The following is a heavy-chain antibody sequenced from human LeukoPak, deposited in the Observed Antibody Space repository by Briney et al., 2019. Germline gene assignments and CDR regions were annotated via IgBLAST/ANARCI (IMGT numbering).Heavy chain of an antibody. V-gene: IGHV3-23*01. CDR2: ISGSASHT. CDR3: AKGGHCSSTDCHDGRMDV. D-gene: IGHD2-2*01. Sequence: PGGYLRLSCAASGFTFSDYAMSWVRQAPGKGLEWVSVISGSASHTYYADSVKGRFTISRDNSKNTLYLQMSSLRAEDTAVYSCAKGGHCSSTDCHDGRMDVWGKGTTVTVSS. J-gene: IGHJ6*04. CDR1: GFTFSDYA.